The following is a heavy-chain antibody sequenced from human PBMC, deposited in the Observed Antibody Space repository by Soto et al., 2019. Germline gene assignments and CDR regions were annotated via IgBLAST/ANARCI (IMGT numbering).Heavy chain of an antibody. CDR3: ARLQVGPSGIAAAGDLNYYYYGMDV. J-gene: IGHJ6*02. V-gene: IGHV1-69*01. CDR1: GGTFSSYA. D-gene: IGHD6-13*01. CDR2: IIPIFGTA. Sequence: QVQLVQSGAEVKKPGSSVKVSCKASGGTFSSYAISWVRQAPGQGLEWVGGIIPIFGTANYAQKFQGRVTITADESTSTAYMELSSLRSEDTAVYYCARLQVGPSGIAAAGDLNYYYYGMDVWGQGTTVTVSS.